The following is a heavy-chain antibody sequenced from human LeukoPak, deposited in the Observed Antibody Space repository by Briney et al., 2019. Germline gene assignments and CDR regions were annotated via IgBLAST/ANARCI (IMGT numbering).Heavy chain of an antibody. Sequence: PGGSLRLSCAASGFDFSDHYMTWIRQAPGKGLEWLSSISSGTIIYYADSLKGRFTVSRDDAKNSLYLQMSGLSAEDTAVYYCGGVLFLAAVTTWFAPGGKEPLVTV. CDR2: ISSGTII. CDR3: GGVLFLAAVTTWFAP. CDR1: GFDFSDHY. D-gene: IGHD6-13*01. V-gene: IGHV3-69-1*01. J-gene: IGHJ5*02.